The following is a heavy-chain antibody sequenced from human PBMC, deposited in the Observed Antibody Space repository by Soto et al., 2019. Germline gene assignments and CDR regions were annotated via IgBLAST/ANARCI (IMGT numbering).Heavy chain of an antibody. V-gene: IGHV3-21*01. J-gene: IGHJ5*02. CDR1: GFTFSSYS. Sequence: PGGSLRLSCAASGFTFSSYSMNWVRQAPGKGLEWVSSISSSRSYIYYADSVKGRFTISRDNAKNSLYLQMNSLRAEDTAVYYCARLGEVADIMLAPWGQGTLVTVSS. CDR3: ARLGEVADIMLAP. CDR2: ISSSRSYI. D-gene: IGHD3-16*01.